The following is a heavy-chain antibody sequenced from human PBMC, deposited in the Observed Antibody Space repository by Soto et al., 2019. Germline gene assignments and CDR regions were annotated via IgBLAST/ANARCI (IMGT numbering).Heavy chain of an antibody. CDR1: GGSISSYY. J-gene: IGHJ5*02. CDR2: IYYIGST. D-gene: IGHD2-2*01. V-gene: IGHV4-59*01. CDR3: ARGLRRQLLNWFDP. Sequence: PSETLSLTCTVSGGSISSYYWSWIRQPPGKGLEWIGYIYYIGSTNYNPSLKSRVTISVDTSKNQFSLKLSSVTAADTAVYYCARGLRRQLLNWFDPWGQGTLVTVYS.